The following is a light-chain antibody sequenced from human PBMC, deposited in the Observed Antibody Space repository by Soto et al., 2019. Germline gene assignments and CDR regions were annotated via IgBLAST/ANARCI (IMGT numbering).Light chain of an antibody. J-gene: IGLJ1*01. CDR1: GSDIGSYNF. V-gene: IGLV2-14*01. Sequence: QSALTQPASVSGSPGQSITISCTGTGSDIGSYNFVSWYQHHPGKAPQLMIYEVTHRPSGVSDRFSGSKSDNTASLSISGLQVEDEADYYCYSYTSSSTYVFGTGTKATVL. CDR2: EVT. CDR3: YSYTSSSTYV.